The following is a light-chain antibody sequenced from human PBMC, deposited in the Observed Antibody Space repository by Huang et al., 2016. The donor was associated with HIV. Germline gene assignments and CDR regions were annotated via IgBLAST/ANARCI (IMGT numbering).Light chain of an antibody. CDR2: DAS. Sequence: EIVLTQSPVTLSLSPGERATLSCRASQSIDNYLAWYQQKPGQAPGLIIYDASDRVTGVPARFSGSGSGTDFTLTISSLEPEDFAVYYCQQRSHWRTFGQGTKLEIK. J-gene: IGKJ2*01. V-gene: IGKV3-11*01. CDR3: QQRSHWRT. CDR1: QSIDNY.